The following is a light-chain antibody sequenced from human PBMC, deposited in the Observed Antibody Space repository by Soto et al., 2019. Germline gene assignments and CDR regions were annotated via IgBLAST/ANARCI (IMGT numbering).Light chain of an antibody. J-gene: IGLJ3*02. CDR1: SSNIGAGYD. Sequence: QSVLTQPPSVSGAPGQRVTISCTGSSSNIGAGYDVHWYQQLPGTAPKLLIYGNSNRPSGVPDRFSGSKSGTSASLAITGRQAEDEDADYCQSYDSSLSGWVFGGGTKLTVL. CDR3: QSYDSSLSGWV. V-gene: IGLV1-40*01. CDR2: GNS.